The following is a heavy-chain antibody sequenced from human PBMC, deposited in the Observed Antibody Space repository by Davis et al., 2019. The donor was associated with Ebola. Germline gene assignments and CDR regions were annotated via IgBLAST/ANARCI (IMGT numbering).Heavy chain of an antibody. CDR3: ARGQRGYSF. CDR1: GGSMSPYY. Sequence: MPSETLSLTCTVSGGSMSPYYWSWIRQPPGKGREWLGYIYYSGNTNFNPPLKGRVTISVDTSKNQFSLNLDSMTAADTAVYYCARGQRGYSFWGRGTLVIVSS. J-gene: IGHJ4*02. CDR2: IYYSGNT. V-gene: IGHV4-59*01. D-gene: IGHD5-18*01.